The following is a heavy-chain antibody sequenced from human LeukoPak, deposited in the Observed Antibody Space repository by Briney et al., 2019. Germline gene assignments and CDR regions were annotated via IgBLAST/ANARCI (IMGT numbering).Heavy chain of an antibody. CDR3: ARGVSGG. V-gene: IGHV4-39*07. CDR2: INHSGST. D-gene: IGHD4-23*01. Sequence: SETLSLTCTVSGGSVSSGSYYWSWIRQPPGKGLEWIGEINHSGSTNYNPSLKSRVTISVDTSKNQFSLKLSSVTAADTAVYYCARGVSGGWGQGTLVTVSS. J-gene: IGHJ4*02. CDR1: GGSVSSGSYY.